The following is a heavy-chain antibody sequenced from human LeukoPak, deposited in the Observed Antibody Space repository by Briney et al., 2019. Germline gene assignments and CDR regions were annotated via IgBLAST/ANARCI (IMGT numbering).Heavy chain of an antibody. CDR3: ARVQYYYDSKIFDY. CDR1: GFTVSSNY. D-gene: IGHD3-22*01. Sequence: GGSLRLSCAASGFTVSSNYMSWVRQAPGKGLEWASVIYSGGSTYYADSVKGRFTISRDNSKNTLYLQMNSLRAEDTAVYYCARVQYYYDSKIFDYWGQGTLVTVSS. J-gene: IGHJ4*02. CDR2: IYSGGST. V-gene: IGHV3-53*01.